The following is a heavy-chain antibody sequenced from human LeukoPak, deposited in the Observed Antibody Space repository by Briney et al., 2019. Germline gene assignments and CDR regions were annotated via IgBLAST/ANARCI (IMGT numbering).Heavy chain of an antibody. CDR2: ISSSSSYI. CDR1: GFTFSSYS. J-gene: IGHJ4*02. D-gene: IGHD3-10*01. Sequence: GGSLRLSCAASGFTFSSYSMNWVRQAPGKGLEWVSSISSSSSYIYYADSVKGRVTISRDNAKNSLYLQMNSLRAEDTAVYYCAREGDEFGELFYEYWGQGTLVTVSS. V-gene: IGHV3-21*01. CDR3: AREGDEFGELFYEY.